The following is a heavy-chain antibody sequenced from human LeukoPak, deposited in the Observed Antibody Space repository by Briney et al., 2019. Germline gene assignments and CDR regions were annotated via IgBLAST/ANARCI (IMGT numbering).Heavy chain of an antibody. CDR1: GFTFDDCA. D-gene: IGHD3-10*01. CDR3: AKGVTLLRGGPDY. V-gene: IGHV3-9*01. CDR2: ISWNSGII. Sequence: GGSLRLSCAASGFTFDDCAMHWVRQAPEKGLEWVSGISWNSGIIGYADSVGGRFTISRDNARNSLYLQMNSLRADDTALYYCAKGVTLLRGGPDYWGQGTLVTVSS. J-gene: IGHJ4*02.